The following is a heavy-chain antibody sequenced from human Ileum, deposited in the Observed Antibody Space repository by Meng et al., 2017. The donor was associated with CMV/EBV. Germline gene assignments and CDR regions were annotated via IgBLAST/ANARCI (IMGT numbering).Heavy chain of an antibody. J-gene: IGHJ4*02. V-gene: IGHV1-69*05. CDR3: ALGPTIQILGDY. D-gene: IGHD5-18*01. CDR1: GGTFSSYA. CDR2: IIPIFGTA. Sequence: SVKVSCKASGGTFSSYAISWVRQAPGQGLEWMGGIIPIFGTANYAQKFQGRVTITTDECTSTDYMELSSMRSEDTAVYYCALGPTIQILGDYWGQGTLVTVSS.